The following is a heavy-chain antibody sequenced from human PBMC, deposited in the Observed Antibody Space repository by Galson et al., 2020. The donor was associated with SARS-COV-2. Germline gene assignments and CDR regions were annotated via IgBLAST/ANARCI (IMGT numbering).Heavy chain of an antibody. V-gene: IGHV4-38-2*01. CDR3: ARHDCGDATCYFNWFDL. CDR2: IFHNGRT. J-gene: IGHJ5*02. CDR1: GYSIINNYF. D-gene: IGHD2-21*01. Sequence: SETLSLTCAVSGYSIINNYFWAWARQTPGKGLEWIGSIFHNGRTYYTPSLKSRVTISIDSSKNQFSLNLNSVTAADTAVYYCARHDCGDATCYFNWFDLWGQGTLVTVSS.